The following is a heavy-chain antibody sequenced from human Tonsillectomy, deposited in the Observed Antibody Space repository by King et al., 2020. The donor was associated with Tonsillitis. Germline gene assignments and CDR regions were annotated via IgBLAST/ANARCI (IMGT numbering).Heavy chain of an antibody. CDR3: AGDYGGTALRAFDI. CDR1: GGSISSYY. CDR2: IYYSGST. V-gene: IGHV4-59*01. J-gene: IGHJ3*02. Sequence: QLQESGPGLVKPSETLSLTCTVSGGSISSYYWSWLRQPPGKGLEWIGYIYYSGSTNYNPSLKSRVTISVDTSKNQFSLKLSSVTAADTAVYYCAGDYGGTALRAFDIWGQGTMVTVSS. D-gene: IGHD4-23*01.